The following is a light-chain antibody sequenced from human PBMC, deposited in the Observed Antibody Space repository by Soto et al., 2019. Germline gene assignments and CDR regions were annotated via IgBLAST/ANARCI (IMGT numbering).Light chain of an antibody. CDR1: QSISTW. CDR2: KAS. J-gene: IGKJ1*01. CDR3: QQYNSYWT. V-gene: IGKV1-5*03. Sequence: DIQMTQSPSTLSASVGDRVTITCRASQSISTWLAWYQQKPGKAPKLLIYKASSLESGVPSRFSGSASGTEFTLTISSLQPDDFATYDCQQYNSYWTFGQGTKVEIK.